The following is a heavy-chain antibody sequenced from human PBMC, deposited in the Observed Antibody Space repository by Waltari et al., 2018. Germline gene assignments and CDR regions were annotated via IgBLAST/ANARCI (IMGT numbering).Heavy chain of an antibody. CDR1: GGSISSYY. CDR3: ARDDSSGYYYGVGAFDI. J-gene: IGHJ3*02. D-gene: IGHD3-22*01. Sequence: QVQLQESGPGLVKPSETLSLTCTVSGGSISSYYWSWIRQPPGKGLERIGYIYYSGSTNYNPSLKSRVTISVDTSKNQFSLKLSSVTAADTAVYYCARDDSSGYYYGVGAFDIWGQGTMVTVSS. V-gene: IGHV4-59*01. CDR2: IYYSGST.